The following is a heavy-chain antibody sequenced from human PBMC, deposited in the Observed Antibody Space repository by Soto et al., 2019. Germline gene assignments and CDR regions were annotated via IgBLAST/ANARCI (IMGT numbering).Heavy chain of an antibody. J-gene: IGHJ4*02. CDR1: GFTFSSYG. V-gene: IGHV3-30*03. CDR3: VLGSGSLDY. Sequence: QVQLVESGGGVVQPGRSLRLSCAASGFTFSSYGMHWVRQAPGKGLEWVAVISYDGSNKYYADSVKGRFTISRDNSKNTLYLQMNSLRAEDTAVCYCVLGSGSLDYWGQGTLVTVSS. CDR2: ISYDGSNK. D-gene: IGHD3-10*01.